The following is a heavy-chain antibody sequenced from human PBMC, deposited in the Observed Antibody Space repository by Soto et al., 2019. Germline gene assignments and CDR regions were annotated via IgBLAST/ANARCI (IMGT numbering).Heavy chain of an antibody. CDR3: ARVACSGGSCYDDYYYGMDV. CDR2: IYYSGST. D-gene: IGHD2-15*01. CDR1: GGSISSYY. V-gene: IGHV4-59*01. J-gene: IGHJ6*02. Sequence: PSETLSLTCTVSGGSISSYYWSWIRQPPGKGLEWIGYIYYSGSTNYNPSLKSRVTISVDTSKNQFSLKLSSLTAADTAVYYCARVACSGGSCYDDYYYGMDVWGQGTTVTVSS.